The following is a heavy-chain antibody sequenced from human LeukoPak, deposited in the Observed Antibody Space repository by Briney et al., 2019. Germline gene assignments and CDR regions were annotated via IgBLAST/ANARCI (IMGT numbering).Heavy chain of an antibody. CDR3: ARKALGYRLGYGDY. Sequence: PGGSLRLSCVASGFTFSNYGMNWVRQAPGKGLEWVSGIVGSGVTTYYADSVKGRFTISRDNSKNTLYLHMNSLRAEDTAVYFCARKALGYRLGYGDYWGQGTLVTVSS. D-gene: IGHD5-12*01. CDR2: IVGSGVTT. V-gene: IGHV3-23*01. CDR1: GFTFSNYG. J-gene: IGHJ4*02.